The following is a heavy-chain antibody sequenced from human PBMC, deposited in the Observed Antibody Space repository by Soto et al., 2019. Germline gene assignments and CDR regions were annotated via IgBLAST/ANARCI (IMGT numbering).Heavy chain of an antibody. J-gene: IGHJ6*02. CDR3: AGIAAAGTDYYYYYGMDV. CDR2: IIPIFGTA. Sequence: SVKVSCKASGGTFSSYAISWVRQAPGQGLEWMGGIIPIFGTANYAQKFQGRVTITADESTSTAYMELSSLRSEDTAVYYCAGIAAAGTDYYYYYGMDVWGQGTTVTVSS. CDR1: GGTFSSYA. V-gene: IGHV1-69*13. D-gene: IGHD6-13*01.